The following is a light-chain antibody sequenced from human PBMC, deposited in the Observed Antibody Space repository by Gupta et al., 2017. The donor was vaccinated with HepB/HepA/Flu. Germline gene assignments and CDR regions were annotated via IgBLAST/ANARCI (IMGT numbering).Light chain of an antibody. V-gene: IGKV2-30*01. CDR1: QSLVYSDRSIH. Sequence: DVMMTQSPPSLPVTLGQPASISCRSSQSLVYSDRSIHLNWFQQRPGQSPRRLIYEVSKRDSGVPDRFSGSGSGTDFTLKISRVEAEDAGVYYCMQALWPPYTFGQGTKLEIK. CDR3: MQALWPPYT. J-gene: IGKJ2*01. CDR2: EVS.